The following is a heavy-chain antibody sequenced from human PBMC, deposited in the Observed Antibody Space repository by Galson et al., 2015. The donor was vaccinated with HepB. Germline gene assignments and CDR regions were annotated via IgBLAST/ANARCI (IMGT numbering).Heavy chain of an antibody. V-gene: IGHV3-21*01. CDR3: ARDNKEYCSSTSCYTTEYFQH. Sequence: SLRLSCAASGFTFSDYNMNWVRQAPGKGLEWVSFISSSSSYIYYADSVKGRFTISRDNAKNSLYLQMNSLRAEDTAVYYCARDNKEYCSSTSCYTTEYFQHWGQGTLVTVSS. CDR1: GFTFSDYN. D-gene: IGHD2-2*02. CDR2: ISSSSSYI. J-gene: IGHJ1*01.